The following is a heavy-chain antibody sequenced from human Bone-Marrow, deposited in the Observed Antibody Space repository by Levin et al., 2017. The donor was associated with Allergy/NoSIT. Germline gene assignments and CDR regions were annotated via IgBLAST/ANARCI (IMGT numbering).Heavy chain of an antibody. D-gene: IGHD3-10*01. V-gene: IGHV4-59*01. CDR1: GGSISSYY. CDR3: ARVRRYYYGSGSYYNDVQFDP. CDR2: IYYSGST. Sequence: SETLSLTCTVSGGSISSYYWSWIRQPPGKGLEWIGYIYYSGSTNYNPSLKSRVTISVDTSKNQFSLRLSSVTAADTAVYYCARVRRYYYGSGSYYNDVQFDPWGQGTLVTVSS. J-gene: IGHJ5*02.